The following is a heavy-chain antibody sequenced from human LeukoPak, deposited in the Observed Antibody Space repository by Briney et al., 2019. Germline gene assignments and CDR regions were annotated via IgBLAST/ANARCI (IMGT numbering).Heavy chain of an antibody. Sequence: GSSVKVSCKASGGTFSSYAISWVRQAPGQGLEWMGRIIPIFGTANYAQEFQGRVTITTDASTSTAYMELSSLRSEDTAVYYCARDSAIVVVVAADNWFDPWGQGTLVTVSS. V-gene: IGHV1-69*05. CDR3: ARDSAIVVVVAADNWFDP. D-gene: IGHD2-15*01. CDR1: GGTFSSYA. CDR2: IIPIFGTA. J-gene: IGHJ5*02.